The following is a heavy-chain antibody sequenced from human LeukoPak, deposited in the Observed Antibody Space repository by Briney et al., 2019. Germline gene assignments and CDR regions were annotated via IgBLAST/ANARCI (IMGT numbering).Heavy chain of an antibody. D-gene: IGHD1-26*01. Sequence: GASVKVSCKASGYTFTSYGISWVRQAPGQGLEWMGWISAYNGNTNYAQKLQGRVTMTEDTSTDTAYMELSSLRSEDTAVYYCATDVVGATTAEYFQHWGQGTLVTVSS. CDR2: ISAYNGNT. CDR1: GYTFTSYG. CDR3: ATDVVGATTAEYFQH. J-gene: IGHJ1*01. V-gene: IGHV1-18*01.